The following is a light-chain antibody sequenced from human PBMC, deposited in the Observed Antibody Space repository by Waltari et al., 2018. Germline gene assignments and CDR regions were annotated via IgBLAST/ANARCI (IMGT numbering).Light chain of an antibody. CDR3: MQGTHWPRS. CDR1: QSLVDSDGNTY. V-gene: IGKV2-30*01. J-gene: IGKJ1*01. CDR2: KVS. Sequence: DVVMTQSPLSLPVTLGEQASISCRASQSLVDSDGNTYLNWFQQRPGQSPRRLIYKVSNRDSGVPDRFSGSGSGTDFTLKISRVEADDIAIYYCMQGTHWPRSFGQGTKVEIE.